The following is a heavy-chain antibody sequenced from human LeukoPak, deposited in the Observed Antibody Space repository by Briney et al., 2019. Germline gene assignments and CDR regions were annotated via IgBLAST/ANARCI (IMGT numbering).Heavy chain of an antibody. D-gene: IGHD6-13*01. CDR3: ARDRSDDSRWYVGSH. CDR1: GFTLTNYV. Sequence: GGSLRLSCAASGFTLTNYVWTWIRQAPGKGLEWVSTISSSGGSTYHADSVKGRFTISRDNSRNTVYLQMNSLRDEDTAVYYCARDRSDDSRWYVGSHWGQGTLVTVSS. J-gene: IGHJ4*02. CDR2: ISSSGGST. V-gene: IGHV3-23*01.